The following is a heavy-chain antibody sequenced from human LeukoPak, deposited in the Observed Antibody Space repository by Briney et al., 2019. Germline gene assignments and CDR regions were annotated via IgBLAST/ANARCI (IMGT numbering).Heavy chain of an antibody. CDR2: IWYDGSNK. J-gene: IGHJ4*02. CDR3: AKTVCSSTSCPVDY. CDR1: GFTFSSYG. D-gene: IGHD2-2*01. Sequence: AGGSLRLSCAASGFTFSSYGMHWVRQAPGKGLEWVAVIWYDGSNKYYADSVKGRFTISRDNSKNTLYLQMNSLRAEDTAVYYCAKTVCSSTSCPVDYWGQGTLVTVSS. V-gene: IGHV3-33*06.